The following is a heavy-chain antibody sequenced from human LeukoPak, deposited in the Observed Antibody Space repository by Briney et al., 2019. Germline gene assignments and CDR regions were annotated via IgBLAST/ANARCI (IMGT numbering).Heavy chain of an antibody. CDR2: IYYSGST. V-gene: IGHV4-59*12. CDR1: GGSISSYY. J-gene: IGHJ5*02. CDR3: ARGDCSSPSCYLSDWFDP. D-gene: IGHD2-2*01. Sequence: PSETLSLTCTVPGGSISSYYWSWIRQPPGKGLEWIGYIYYSGSTNYNPSLKSRVTISIDTSKNQFSLKLSSVTAADTAVYYCARGDCSSPSCYLSDWFDPWGQGTLVTVSS.